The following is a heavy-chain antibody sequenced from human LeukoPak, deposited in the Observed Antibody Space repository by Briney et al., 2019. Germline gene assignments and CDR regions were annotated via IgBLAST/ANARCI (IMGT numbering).Heavy chain of an antibody. CDR1: GFTFSSYA. Sequence: GGSLRLSCAASGFTFSSYAMSWVRQAPGKGLEWVSAISGSGGSTYYADSVKGRFTISRDNSKNRLDLQMNSLRAEDTAVYYCAKVEVEDIVVVPAAYQGDWFDPWGQGTLVTVSS. J-gene: IGHJ5*02. CDR3: AKVEVEDIVVVPAAYQGDWFDP. D-gene: IGHD2-2*01. V-gene: IGHV3-23*01. CDR2: ISGSGGST.